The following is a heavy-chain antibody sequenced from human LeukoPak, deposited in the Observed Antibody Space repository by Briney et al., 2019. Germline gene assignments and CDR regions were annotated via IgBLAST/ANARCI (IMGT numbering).Heavy chain of an antibody. CDR3: ARPHDSGWSDY. CDR1: GFTFSSYS. CDR2: ISSSGSTK. J-gene: IGHJ4*02. V-gene: IGHV3-48*04. Sequence: PGGSLRLSCAASGFTFSSYSMNWVRQAPGKGLEWVSYISSSGSTKYYADSVKGRFTISRDNAKNSLYLQMNSLRAEDTAVYYCARPHDSGWSDYWGQGTLVTVSS. D-gene: IGHD6-19*01.